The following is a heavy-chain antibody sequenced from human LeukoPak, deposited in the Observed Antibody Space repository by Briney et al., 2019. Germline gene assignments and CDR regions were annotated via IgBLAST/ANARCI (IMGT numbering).Heavy chain of an antibody. Sequence: ASVKVSCKASGYTFTTYYVHWVRQAPGQGLEWMGIINPSGGSTTYAQKFRGRLTMTRDMSTSTVYMELSSLRSEDTAVYYCAREIVVDNDAFDIWGQGTMVTVSS. CDR2: INPSGGST. V-gene: IGHV1-46*01. CDR1: GYTFTTYY. J-gene: IGHJ3*02. CDR3: AREIVVDNDAFDI. D-gene: IGHD3-22*01.